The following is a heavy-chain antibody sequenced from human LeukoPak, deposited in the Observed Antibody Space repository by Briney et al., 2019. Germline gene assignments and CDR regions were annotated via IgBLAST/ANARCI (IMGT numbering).Heavy chain of an antibody. J-gene: IGHJ4*02. V-gene: IGHV4-59*01. Sequence: SSETLSLTCTVSGGSISSSYWSWIRQPPGKGLEWIGYRYYTGTTNYNPSLRSRVTISVDTSKNQFSLKLNSVTAADTAVYYCARDRSKGRDGYTFGYWGQGTLVTVSS. CDR2: RYYTGTT. D-gene: IGHD5-24*01. CDR3: ARDRSKGRDGYTFGY. CDR1: GGSISSSY.